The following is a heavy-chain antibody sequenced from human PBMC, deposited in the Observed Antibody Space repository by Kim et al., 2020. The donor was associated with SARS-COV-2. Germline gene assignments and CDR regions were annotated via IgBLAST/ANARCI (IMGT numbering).Heavy chain of an antibody. CDR3: AKRVPLTGFDF. V-gene: IGHV3-23*01. CDR1: GFTFSTYA. D-gene: IGHD3-10*01. J-gene: IGHJ4*02. CDR2: IGSTGVDT. Sequence: GGSLRLSCAASGFTFSTYAMGWVRQAPGKGLEWVSVIGSTGVDTHYADFVKGRFTISRDNSKNTLYLHMNSLRDEDTAVYYCAKRVPLTGFDFWGQGTLVTVSS.